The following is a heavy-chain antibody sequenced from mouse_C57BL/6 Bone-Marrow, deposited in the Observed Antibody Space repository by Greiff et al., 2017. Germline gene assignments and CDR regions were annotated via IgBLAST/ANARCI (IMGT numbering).Heavy chain of an antibody. V-gene: IGHV10-3*01. CDR3: VRLEDYAMDY. Sequence: EVKVVESGGGLVQPKGSLKLSCAASGFTFNTYAMHWVRQAPGTGLEWVARIRSKSSTYATYYADSVKDRFTISRDDSQSMLYLQMNNLKTEDTAMYYCVRLEDYAMDYWGQGTSVTVSS. CDR2: IRSKSSTYAT. CDR1: GFTFNTYA. J-gene: IGHJ4*01.